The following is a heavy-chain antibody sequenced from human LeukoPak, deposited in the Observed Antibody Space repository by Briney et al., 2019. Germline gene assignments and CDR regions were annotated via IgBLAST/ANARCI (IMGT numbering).Heavy chain of an antibody. CDR1: GGSISNNY. Sequence: SETLSLTCTVSGGSISNNYWTWIRQPPGRGLEWIGYVYSNGNTNNNPSLKSRVTMSIGTSKNQFSLKVTSVTAADTAVYYCASGAFGGALYGTYWYFHDWGRGTLVTVSS. D-gene: IGHD2-21*01. J-gene: IGHJ2*01. CDR3: ASGAFGGALYGTYWYFHD. V-gene: IGHV4-59*01. CDR2: VYSNGNT.